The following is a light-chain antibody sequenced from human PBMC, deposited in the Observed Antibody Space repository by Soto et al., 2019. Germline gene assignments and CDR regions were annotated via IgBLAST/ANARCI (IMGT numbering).Light chain of an antibody. Sequence: QSVLTQPPSASGTPGQRVTISCSGSSSDVGSNSVNWYHQVAGTAPQHLIHIDNQRPSGVPDRFSGSKSGTTASLAISGLHSGDEADYYCATSDDTLNGRVFGGGTKLTVL. CDR2: IDN. J-gene: IGLJ3*02. V-gene: IGLV1-44*01. CDR3: ATSDDTLNGRV. CDR1: SSDVGSNS.